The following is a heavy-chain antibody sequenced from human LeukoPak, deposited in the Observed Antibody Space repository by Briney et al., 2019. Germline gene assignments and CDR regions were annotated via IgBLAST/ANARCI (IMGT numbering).Heavy chain of an antibody. CDR1: GFTFSSYA. CDR3: ARLIPDYYGSGERDY. J-gene: IGHJ4*02. D-gene: IGHD3-10*01. CDR2: ISYDGSNK. Sequence: GGSLRLSCAASGFTFSSYAMHWVRQAPGKGLEWVAVISYDGSNKYYADSVKGRFTISRDNSKNTLYLQMNSLRAEDTAVYYCARLIPDYYGSGERDYWGQGTLVTVSS. V-gene: IGHV3-30*14.